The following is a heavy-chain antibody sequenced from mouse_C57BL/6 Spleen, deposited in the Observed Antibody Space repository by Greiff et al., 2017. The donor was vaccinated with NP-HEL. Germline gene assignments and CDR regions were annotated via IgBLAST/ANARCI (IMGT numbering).Heavy chain of an antibody. CDR3: ARSMVTTKGYYAMDY. Sequence: EVKVEESGPSLVRPSQTLSLTCTVTGFSINSDCYWIWIRQFPGNKLEYIGYTFYSGITYYNPSLESRTYITRDTSKNQFSLKLSSVTTEDTATYYCARSMVTTKGYYAMDYWGQGTSVTVSS. J-gene: IGHJ4*01. CDR2: TFYSGIT. CDR1: GFSINSDCY. V-gene: IGHV3-3*01. D-gene: IGHD2-2*01.